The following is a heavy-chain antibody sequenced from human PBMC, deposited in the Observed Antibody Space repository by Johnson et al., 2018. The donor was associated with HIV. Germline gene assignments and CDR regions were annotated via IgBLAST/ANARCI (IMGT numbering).Heavy chain of an antibody. Sequence: QVQLVESGGGVVQPGRSLRLSCAASGFTFSSYWMHWVRQAPGKGLVWVAVMWYDGSNKYYADSVKGRFTISRDNSKNTLYLQMNSLRAEDTAVYYCAKDSSSWYGGAFDSWGQGTMVTVSS. D-gene: IGHD6-13*01. CDR3: AKDSSSWYGGAFDS. CDR2: MWYDGSNK. V-gene: IGHV3-33*06. CDR1: GFTFSSYW. J-gene: IGHJ3*02.